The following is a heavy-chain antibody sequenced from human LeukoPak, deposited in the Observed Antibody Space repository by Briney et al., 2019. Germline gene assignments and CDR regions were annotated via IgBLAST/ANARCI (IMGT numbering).Heavy chain of an antibody. CDR3: ARDRTYCGGDCYSDY. Sequence: GESLKISCKGSGYSFTSYWIGWVRQMPGKGLEWMGIVYPGDSDTRYSPSFQGQVTISADKSISTAYLQWSSLKASDTAMYYCARDRTYCGGDCYSDYWGQGTLVTVSS. CDR2: VYPGDSDT. CDR1: GYSFTSYW. V-gene: IGHV5-51*01. D-gene: IGHD2-21*02. J-gene: IGHJ4*02.